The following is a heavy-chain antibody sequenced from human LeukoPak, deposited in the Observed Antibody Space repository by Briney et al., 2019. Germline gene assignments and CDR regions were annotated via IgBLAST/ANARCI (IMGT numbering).Heavy chain of an antibody. J-gene: IGHJ4*02. CDR3: AKDPSLAYYYGSRGHHFDY. CDR1: GFTVSSNY. CDR2: IYSGGST. D-gene: IGHD3-10*01. Sequence: GGSLRLSCAASGFTVSSNYMSWVRQAPGKGLEWVSVIYSGGSTYYADSVKGRFTISRDNSKNTLYLQMNSLRAEDTAVYYCAKDPSLAYYYGSRGHHFDYWGQGTLVTVSS. V-gene: IGHV3-66*01.